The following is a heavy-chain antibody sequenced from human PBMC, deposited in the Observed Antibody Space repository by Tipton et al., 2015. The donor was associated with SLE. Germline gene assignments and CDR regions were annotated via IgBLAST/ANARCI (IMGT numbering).Heavy chain of an antibody. V-gene: IGHV4-31*03. Sequence: TLSLTCTVSGGSISSGGHYWSWIRQHPGKGLEWIGHIYYSGSTFYNPSLNSRVTISVDTSKNQFSLKLTSVTAADTAVYYCARRDGGGYFDLWGRGSLVTVSS. CDR3: ARRDGGGYFDL. J-gene: IGHJ2*01. D-gene: IGHD3-16*01. CDR2: IYYSGST. CDR1: GGSISSGGHY.